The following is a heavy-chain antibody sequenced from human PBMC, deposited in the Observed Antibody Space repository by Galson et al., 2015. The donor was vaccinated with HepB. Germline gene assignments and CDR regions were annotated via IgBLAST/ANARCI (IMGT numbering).Heavy chain of an antibody. Sequence: SLRLSCAASGFSFSGFWMTWVRQAPGKGLEWVANINQDGSGSFYVDSVKGRFTVSRDNGKSVLYLHMNSLRDEDTAVYYCARDPYGGSFGAFDVWGQGTMVTVSS. CDR3: ARDPYGGSFGAFDV. J-gene: IGHJ3*01. CDR1: GFSFSGFW. V-gene: IGHV3-7*01. CDR2: INQDGSGS. D-gene: IGHD1-26*01.